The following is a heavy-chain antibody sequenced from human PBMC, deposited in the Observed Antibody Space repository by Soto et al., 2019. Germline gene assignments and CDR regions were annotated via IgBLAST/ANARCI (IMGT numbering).Heavy chain of an antibody. J-gene: IGHJ4*02. V-gene: IGHV5-51*01. CDR1: GNIPRSSW. CDR3: ARHYGVELGTIRGHFDY. CDR2: IYPADSDT. D-gene: IGHD1-1*01. Sequence: GESLTISCASFGNIPRSSWLAWVRQTPGRGLEWMGIIYPADSDTRYNPSFQGQVTNSVDKSTNTAYLQWSSLKASDTAMYYCARHYGVELGTIRGHFDYWGQGTMVTVSS.